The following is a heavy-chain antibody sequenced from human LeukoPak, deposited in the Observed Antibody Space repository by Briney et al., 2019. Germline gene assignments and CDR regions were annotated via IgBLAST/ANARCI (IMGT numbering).Heavy chain of an antibody. CDR3: ARAITMVRGVIIKSYYYGMDV. J-gene: IGHJ6*04. V-gene: IGHV1-18*04. CDR1: GYTFTSYG. CDR2: ISAYNGNT. D-gene: IGHD3-10*01. Sequence: ASVKVSCKASGYTFTSYGISWVRQAPGQGLEWMGWISAYNGNTNYAQKLQGRVTMTTDTSTSTAYMELRSLRPDDTAVYYCARAITMVRGVIIKSYYYGMDVWGKGTTVTVSS.